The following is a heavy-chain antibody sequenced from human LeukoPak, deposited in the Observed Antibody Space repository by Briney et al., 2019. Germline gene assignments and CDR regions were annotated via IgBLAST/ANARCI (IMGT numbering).Heavy chain of an antibody. CDR1: GYTFTSYD. D-gene: IGHD4-17*01. CDR2: MNPNSGNT. Sequence: GASVKVSCKASGYTFTSYDINWVRQATGQGLEWTGWMNPNSGNTGYAQKFQGRVTMTRNTSISTAYMELSSLRSEDTAVYYCARGPYRSYGDYGYWGQGTLVTVSS. CDR3: ARGPYRSYGDYGY. J-gene: IGHJ4*02. V-gene: IGHV1-8*01.